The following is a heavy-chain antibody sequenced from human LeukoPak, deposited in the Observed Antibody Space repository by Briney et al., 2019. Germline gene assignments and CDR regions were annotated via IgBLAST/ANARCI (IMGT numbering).Heavy chain of an antibody. D-gene: IGHD3-10*01. Sequence: PSETLSLTCTVYGGSFSGYYWSWIRQPPGKGLEWIGEINHSGSTNYNPSLKSRVTISVDTSKNQFSLKLSSVTAADTAVYYCARGRSGTYYYGSGSYYDDYWGQGTLVTVSS. CDR3: ARGRSGTYYYGSGSYYDDY. J-gene: IGHJ4*02. CDR1: GGSFSGYY. CDR2: INHSGST. V-gene: IGHV4-34*01.